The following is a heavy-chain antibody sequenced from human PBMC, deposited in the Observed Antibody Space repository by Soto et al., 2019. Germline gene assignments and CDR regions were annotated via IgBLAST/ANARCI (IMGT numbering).Heavy chain of an antibody. J-gene: IGHJ6*02. CDR1: SGMC. CDR3: ARVRGDVVRGVLSTDYYYYGMVV. V-gene: IGHV2-70*20. CDR2: IDRDNDK. Sequence: SGMCVTWVRQAPGKALEWLGLIDRDNDKYYKTSLKTRLTISKETSKTQVVLTMTNMDPSDTATYYCARVRGDVVRGVLSTDYYYYGMVVWGQGTTVTVPS. D-gene: IGHD3-10*01.